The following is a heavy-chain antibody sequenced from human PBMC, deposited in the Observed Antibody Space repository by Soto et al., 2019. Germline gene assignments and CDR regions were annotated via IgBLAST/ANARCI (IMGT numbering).Heavy chain of an antibody. CDR1: GGSINNYY. CDR3: ARRYGGNFDY. Sequence: PSETLSLTCTVSGGSINNYYWSWIRQPPGKGLEWIGYIYYSGSTNYNPSLESRVTISVDTSKNQFSLKLSSVTAADTAVYYCARRYGGNFDYWGQGTLVTVSS. CDR2: IYYSGST. V-gene: IGHV4-59*01. J-gene: IGHJ4*02. D-gene: IGHD1-26*01.